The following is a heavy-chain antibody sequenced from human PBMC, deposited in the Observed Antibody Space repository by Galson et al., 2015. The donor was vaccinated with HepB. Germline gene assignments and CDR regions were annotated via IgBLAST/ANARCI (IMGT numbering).Heavy chain of an antibody. Sequence: SLRHSCAASGVTFSSYSMNWVRQAPGKGLEWVSSISSSSSYIYYADSVKGRFTISRDNAKNSLYLQMNSLRAEDTAVYYCARDPGWYHFDYWGQGTLVTVSS. J-gene: IGHJ4*02. CDR3: ARDPGWYHFDY. V-gene: IGHV3-21*01. CDR2: ISSSSSYI. D-gene: IGHD6-19*01. CDR1: GVTFSSYS.